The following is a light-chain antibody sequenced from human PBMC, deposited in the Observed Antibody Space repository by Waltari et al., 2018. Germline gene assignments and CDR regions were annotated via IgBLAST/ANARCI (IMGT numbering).Light chain of an antibody. Sequence: DIQMTQSPYSLSASVGDRVTITCRASQSISSHLNWYPQKPGKAPKLLIYAASSLQSGVPSRFSGSGSGTDFTLTISSLQPEDFATYYCQQSYSTFAWTFGQGTKVEIK. CDR1: QSISSH. J-gene: IGKJ1*01. CDR2: AAS. CDR3: QQSYSTFAWT. V-gene: IGKV1-39*01.